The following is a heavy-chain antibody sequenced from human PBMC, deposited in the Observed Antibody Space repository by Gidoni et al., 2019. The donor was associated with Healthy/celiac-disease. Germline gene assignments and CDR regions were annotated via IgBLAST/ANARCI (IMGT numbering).Heavy chain of an antibody. CDR2: IYYSGST. D-gene: IGHD3-10*01. J-gene: IGHJ3*02. Sequence: QLQLQESGPGLVKPSETLSLTCTVSGGSISSSSYYWGWIRQPPGKGLEWIGSIYYSGSTYYNPSLKSRVTISVDTSKNQFSLKLSSVTAADTAVYYCARAAGGPDAFDIWGQGTMVTVSS. CDR3: ARAAGGPDAFDI. CDR1: GGSISSSSYY. V-gene: IGHV4-39*01.